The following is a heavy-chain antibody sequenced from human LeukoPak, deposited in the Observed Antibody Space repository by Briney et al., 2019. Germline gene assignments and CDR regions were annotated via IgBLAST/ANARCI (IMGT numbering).Heavy chain of an antibody. CDR1: GFTFCSYA. V-gene: IGHV3-23*01. J-gene: IGHJ4*02. CDR2: ISPNADRT. CDR3: AIMHGYYDGSGYWVQ. D-gene: IGHD3-22*01. Sequence: GGSLRLSCAASGFTFCSYAMSWVRQAPGKGLEWVSFISPNADRTSKADSVEGRFTISRDNPRNTLYLQMNSLRDDDTAVYYCAIMHGYYDGSGYWVQWGQGTLVTVSS.